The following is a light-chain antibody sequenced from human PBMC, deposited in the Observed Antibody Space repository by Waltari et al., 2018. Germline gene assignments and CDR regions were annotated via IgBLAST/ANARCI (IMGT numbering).Light chain of an antibody. J-gene: IGKJ1*01. V-gene: IGKV1-5*03. CDR1: QSVSTW. CDR3: QQYNSRSPWT. CDR2: KAS. Sequence: DIQMTQSPSTQSAFVGDRVPITCRASQSVSTWLAWFQQKPGKAPKLVVYKASTLESGVPSRFSGRGSGTEFTLTISSLQPDDFATYYCQQYNSRSPWTFGQGTKVEIK.